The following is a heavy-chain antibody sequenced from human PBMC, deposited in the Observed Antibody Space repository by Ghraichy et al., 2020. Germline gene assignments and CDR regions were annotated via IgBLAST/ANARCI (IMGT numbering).Heavy chain of an antibody. D-gene: IGHD6-19*01. CDR1: GFTFSSYA. CDR3: AKPAVAGPLYYYMDV. Sequence: GGSLRLSCAASGFTFSSYAMSWVRQAPGKGLEWVSGISASGGSTYYADSVKGRFTISRDSSKNTLYLQMNSLRAEATAVYHCAKPAVAGPLYYYMDVWGKGTTVTVSS. V-gene: IGHV3-23*01. CDR2: ISASGGST. J-gene: IGHJ6*03.